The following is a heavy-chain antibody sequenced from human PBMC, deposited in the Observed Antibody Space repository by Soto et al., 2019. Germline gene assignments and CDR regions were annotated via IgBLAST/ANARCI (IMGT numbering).Heavy chain of an antibody. Sequence: ASVKVSCKASGYTFTGYYMHWVRQAPGQGLEWMGWINPNSGGTNYAQKFQGRVTMTRDTSISTAYMELSRLRSDDTAVYYCARNGEKRQGWIQLWSPYYYYGMDVWGQGTTVTVSS. D-gene: IGHD5-18*01. V-gene: IGHV1-2*02. CDR2: INPNSGGT. CDR3: ARNGEKRQGWIQLWSPYYYYGMDV. CDR1: GYTFTGYY. J-gene: IGHJ6*02.